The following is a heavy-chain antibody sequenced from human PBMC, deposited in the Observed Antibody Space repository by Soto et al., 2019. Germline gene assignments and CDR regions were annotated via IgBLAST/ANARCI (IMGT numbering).Heavy chain of an antibody. Sequence: QVHLVQSGAEVKKPGASVKVSCQGSGYAFTTYGITWVRQAPGQGLEWMGWISAHNGNTNYAQKLQGRVTVTRDTSTSTAYMELRGLRYDDPAVYYCARGGYGDYWGQGALVTVSS. CDR3: ARGGYGDY. D-gene: IGHD1-1*01. J-gene: IGHJ4*02. V-gene: IGHV1-18*01. CDR1: GYAFTTYG. CDR2: ISAHNGNT.